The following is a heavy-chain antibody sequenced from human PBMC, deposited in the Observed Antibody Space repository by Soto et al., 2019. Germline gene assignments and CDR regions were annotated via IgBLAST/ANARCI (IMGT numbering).Heavy chain of an antibody. CDR3: ARGPLMVRGVTTFDY. V-gene: IGHV1-69*13. CDR1: GGTFSSYA. D-gene: IGHD3-10*01. J-gene: IGHJ4*02. Sequence: SVKVSCKASGGTFSSYAISWVRQAPGQGLEWMGGIIPIFGTANYAQKFQGRVTITADESTSTAYMELSSLRSEDTAVYYCARGPLMVRGVTTFDYWGQGTQVTDSS. CDR2: IIPIFGTA.